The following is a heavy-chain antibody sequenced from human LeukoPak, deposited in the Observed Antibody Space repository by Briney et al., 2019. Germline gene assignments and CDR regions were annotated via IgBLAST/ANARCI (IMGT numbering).Heavy chain of an antibody. CDR3: ARERTGYYYDSSGYPDAFDI. Sequence: SVKVSCKASGGTFSSYAISWVRQAPGQGLEWMGGIIPIFGTANYAQKFQGRVTITADASTSTAYMELSSLRSEDTAVYYCARERTGYYYDSSGYPDAFDIWGQGTMVTVSS. J-gene: IGHJ3*02. CDR2: IIPIFGTA. CDR1: GGTFSSYA. D-gene: IGHD3-22*01. V-gene: IGHV1-69*13.